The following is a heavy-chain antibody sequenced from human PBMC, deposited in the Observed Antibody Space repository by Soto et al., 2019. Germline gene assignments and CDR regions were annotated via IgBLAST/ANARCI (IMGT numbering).Heavy chain of an antibody. Sequence: PSETLSLTCSVSGGSISSADYFWTWIRQSPGKGLEWMGYIFHSGTTYYNPSLKGRIIISIENSKNQFSLMLTSVTAADSAVYFCAREPYLPKARNDFWGQGTLVTVSS. CDR3: AREPYLPKARNDF. CDR1: GGSISSADYF. J-gene: IGHJ4*02. V-gene: IGHV4-30-4*01. CDR2: IFHSGTT.